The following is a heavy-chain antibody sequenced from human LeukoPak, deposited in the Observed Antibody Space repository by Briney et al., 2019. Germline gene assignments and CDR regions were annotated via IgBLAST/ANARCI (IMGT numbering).Heavy chain of an antibody. V-gene: IGHV4-4*09. D-gene: IGHD2-21*01. CDR2: IYTSGST. J-gene: IGHJ5*02. CDR3: ARPVETYWFDP. Sequence: SETLSLTCTVSGGSISSYYWSWIRQPPGKGLEWIGYIYTSGSTNYNPSLKSRVTISVDTSKNQFSLKLSSVTAADTAVYYCARPVETYWFDPWGQGTLVTVSS. CDR1: GGSISSYY.